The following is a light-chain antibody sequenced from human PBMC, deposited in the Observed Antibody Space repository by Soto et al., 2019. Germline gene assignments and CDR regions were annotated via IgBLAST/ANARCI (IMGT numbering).Light chain of an antibody. Sequence: EIVLTQSPGTLSLSPGERATLSCRASQSVSSSYLAWYQQKPGQAPRLLIYGASSRATGIPDRFSGGGSGTDFTLTISRLETEGFAVYYCQQYGTSPFTFGPGTKVDIK. J-gene: IGKJ3*01. CDR2: GAS. CDR3: QQYGTSPFT. V-gene: IGKV3-20*01. CDR1: QSVSSSY.